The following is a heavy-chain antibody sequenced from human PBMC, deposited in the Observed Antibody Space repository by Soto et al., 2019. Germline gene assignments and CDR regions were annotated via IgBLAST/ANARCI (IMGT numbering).Heavy chain of an antibody. CDR2: IYYSGRT. V-gene: IGHV4-59*01. CDR3: ARDLRFQGHDYADDRGYDMGG. Sequence: YETLPRTCTVSGSSISPYYCSWIRQPPGKGLEWIGFIYYSGRTSYNPSLKSRVTISVDTSKDQFSLNLSSVTAADTAAYYVARDLRFQGHDYADDRGYDMGGWDQVTTGAASS. CDR1: GSSISPYY. J-gene: IGHJ6*03. D-gene: IGHD4-17*01.